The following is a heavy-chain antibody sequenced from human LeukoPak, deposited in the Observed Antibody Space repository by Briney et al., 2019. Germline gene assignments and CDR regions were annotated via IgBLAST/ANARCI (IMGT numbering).Heavy chain of an antibody. Sequence: GGSLRLSCAAPGFDLSSNWMHWVRHAPGQGLVWVSRIKGDGISTNYADSVKGRFTISRDIAKNTLYLQMNSLRAEDTGVYYCAKDHYWSIDYWGQGTLVTVS. J-gene: IGHJ4*02. D-gene: IGHD3-3*01. CDR2: IKGDGIST. CDR1: GFDLSSNW. CDR3: AKDHYWSIDY. V-gene: IGHV3-74*01.